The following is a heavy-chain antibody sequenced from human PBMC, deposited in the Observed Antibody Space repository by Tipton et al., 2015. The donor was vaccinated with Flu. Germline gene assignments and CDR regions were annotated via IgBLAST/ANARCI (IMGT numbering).Heavy chain of an antibody. CDR3: AKEKSGGGFDY. CDR2: ITGSGATT. V-gene: IGHV3-23*01. CDR1: GFTFSTNA. J-gene: IGHJ4*02. Sequence: SLRLSCAASGFTFSTNAMSWVRQGPEKGLEWVSTITGSGATTDCADSVKGRFTVSRDNSQNTLFLQLNSLMAEDSALYYCAKEKSGGGFDYWGQGTLVTVPS. D-gene: IGHD3-10*01.